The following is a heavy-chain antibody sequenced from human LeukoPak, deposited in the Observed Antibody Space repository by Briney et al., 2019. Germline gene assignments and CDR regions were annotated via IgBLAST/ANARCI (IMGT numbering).Heavy chain of an antibody. CDR1: GYTFTGYY. V-gene: IGHV1-69*02. D-gene: IGHD3-16*01. J-gene: IGHJ4*02. CDR3: AGGDFRPPDYYFDY. Sequence: GASVKVSCKASGYTFTGYYMHWVRQAPGQGLEWMGRIIPILGIANYAQKFQGRVTITADKSTSTAYMELSSLRSEDTAVYYCAGGDFRPPDYYFDYWGQGTLVTVSS. CDR2: IIPILGIA.